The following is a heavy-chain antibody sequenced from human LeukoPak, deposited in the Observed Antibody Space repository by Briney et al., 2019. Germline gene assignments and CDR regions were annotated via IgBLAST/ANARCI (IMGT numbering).Heavy chain of an antibody. CDR1: GFTFTSYT. J-gene: IGHJ4*02. V-gene: IGHV3-21*01. D-gene: IGHD2-15*01. CDR3: ARQPQVAHFDC. Sequence: GGSLRLSCAASGFTFTSYTMSWVRQAPGKGLEWVSSITNNGVYTYYTDSVKGRFTISRDNANNSLYLQMNSLSAEDTAIYYCARQPQVAHFDCWGQGTLVSVSS. CDR2: ITNNGVYT.